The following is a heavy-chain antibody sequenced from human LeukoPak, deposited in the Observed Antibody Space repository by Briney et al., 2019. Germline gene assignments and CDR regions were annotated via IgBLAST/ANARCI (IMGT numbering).Heavy chain of an antibody. Sequence: GGSLRISCATSGFTFSNTWMSCVRQAPGKGLEWVGGIRSKTDGGTTDYAAPVKGRFTISRDDSKNTLYLQMNSLKTEDTAVYYCTTGMVRGVISIRHYWGQGTLVTVSS. D-gene: IGHD3-10*01. CDR1: GFTFSNTW. V-gene: IGHV3-15*01. J-gene: IGHJ4*02. CDR3: TTGMVRGVISIRHY. CDR2: IRSKTDGGTT.